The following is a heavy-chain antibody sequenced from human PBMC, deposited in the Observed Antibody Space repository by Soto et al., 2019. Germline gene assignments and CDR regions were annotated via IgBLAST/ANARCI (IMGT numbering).Heavy chain of an antibody. CDR1: GLTFSSYG. CDR3: AKEDHPMVRGVISPDY. CDR2: ISYDGSNK. Sequence: QPGGSLRLSCAASGLTFSSYGMHWVRQAPGKGLEWVAVISYDGSNKYYADSVKGRFTISRDNSKNTLYLQMNSLRAEDTAVYYCAKEDHPMVRGVISPDYWGQGTLVTVSS. D-gene: IGHD3-10*01. J-gene: IGHJ4*02. V-gene: IGHV3-30*18.